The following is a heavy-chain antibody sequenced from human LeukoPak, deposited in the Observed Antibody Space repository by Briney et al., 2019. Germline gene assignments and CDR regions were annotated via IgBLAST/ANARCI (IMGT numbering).Heavy chain of an antibody. CDR3: ARGDGYNPVDY. J-gene: IGHJ4*02. CDR1: GGTFSSYA. V-gene: IGHV1-69*05. Sequence: GASVKVSCKASGGTFSSYAISWVRQAPGQGLEWMGGIIPIFGTANYAQKFQGRVTITTDESTSTAYVELSSLRSEDTAVYYCARGDGYNPVDYWGQGTLVTVSS. D-gene: IGHD5-24*01. CDR2: IIPIFGTA.